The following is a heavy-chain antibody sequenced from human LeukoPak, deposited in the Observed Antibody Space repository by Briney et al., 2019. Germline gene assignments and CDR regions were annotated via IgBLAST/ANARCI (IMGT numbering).Heavy chain of an antibody. D-gene: IGHD3-9*01. CDR3: ARVYYDILTGYSGWFDP. CDR1: GYTFTSYG. Sequence: ASVKVSCKASGYTFTSYGISWVRQAPGQGLEWMGWISAYNGNTNYAQKLQGRVTMTTDTSTSTAYMELRSLRSDDTAVYYCARVYYDILTGYSGWFDPWGQGTLVTVSS. CDR2: ISAYNGNT. J-gene: IGHJ5*02. V-gene: IGHV1-18*01.